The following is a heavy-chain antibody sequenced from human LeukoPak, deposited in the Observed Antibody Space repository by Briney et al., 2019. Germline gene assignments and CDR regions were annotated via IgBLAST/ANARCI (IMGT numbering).Heavy chain of an antibody. V-gene: IGHV1-24*01. D-gene: IGHD2-2*01. Sequence: ASVNVSYKVSGYTLTELSMHWVRQAPGTGLEWMGGFDPEDGETIYAQKFQGRVTMTEDTSTDTAYMELSSLRSEDTAVYYCATHRLRYCSSTSCYAGGGFDYWGQGTLVTVSS. CDR2: FDPEDGET. CDR3: ATHRLRYCSSTSCYAGGGFDY. CDR1: GYTLTELS. J-gene: IGHJ4*02.